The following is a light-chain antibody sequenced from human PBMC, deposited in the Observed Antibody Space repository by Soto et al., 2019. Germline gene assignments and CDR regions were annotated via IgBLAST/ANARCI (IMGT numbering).Light chain of an antibody. V-gene: IGLV1-40*01. CDR2: GNT. Sequence: QSVLTQPPSVSGAPGQRVTFSCTGTSSNIGAGYDVHWYQQLPGTVPKLLIYGNTNRPSGVPDRFSASKSGTSASLVITGLQAEDEADYSCQSFDISLYVIFGGGTKVTVL. J-gene: IGLJ2*01. CDR3: QSFDISLYVI. CDR1: SSNIGAGYD.